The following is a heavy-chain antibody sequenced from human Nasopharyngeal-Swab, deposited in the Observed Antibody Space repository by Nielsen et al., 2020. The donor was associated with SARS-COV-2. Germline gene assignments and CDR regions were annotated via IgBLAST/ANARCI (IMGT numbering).Heavy chain of an antibody. D-gene: IGHD4-17*01. Sequence: GESLKISCVASGFTYSTYAMNWVRQAPGKGLEWVSGIIGSGGNTYYADSVKGRFTISRDNSMETLYLQMNSLRVEDTAVYYCAKGVGYGDTGCFDEWGQGTLVSASS. J-gene: IGHJ4*02. CDR2: IIGSGGNT. V-gene: IGHV3-23*01. CDR3: AKGVGYGDTGCFDE. CDR1: GFTYSTYA.